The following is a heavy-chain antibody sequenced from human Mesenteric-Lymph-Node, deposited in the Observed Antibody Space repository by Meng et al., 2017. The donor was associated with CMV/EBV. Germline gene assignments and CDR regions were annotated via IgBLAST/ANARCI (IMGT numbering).Heavy chain of an antibody. D-gene: IGHD6-25*01. V-gene: IGHV3-9*01. J-gene: IGHJ4*02. CDR1: GFTFDDYA. CDR3: AKDSYHSSAYFDY. CDR2: ISWNSGSI. Sequence: SLKISCAASGFTFDDYAMHWVRQAPGKGLEWVSGISWNSGSIGYADSVKGRFTISRDNAKNSLYLQMNNLRAEDTALYYCAKDSYHSSAYFDYWGQGTLVTVSS.